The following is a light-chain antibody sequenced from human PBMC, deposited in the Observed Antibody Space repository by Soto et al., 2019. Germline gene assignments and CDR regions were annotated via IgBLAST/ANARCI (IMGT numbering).Light chain of an antibody. J-gene: IGKJ3*01. CDR2: DAS. Sequence: EIVLTQSPATLSLSPGERATLSCRASQSVSSYLAWYQQNPGQAARLLIYDASNRATGIPARFSGRGSGADFTLTTSTLEPEDFAVYDCQQRSNWPPLFTFGPGTKVDIK. V-gene: IGKV3-11*01. CDR3: QQRSNWPPLFT. CDR1: QSVSSY.